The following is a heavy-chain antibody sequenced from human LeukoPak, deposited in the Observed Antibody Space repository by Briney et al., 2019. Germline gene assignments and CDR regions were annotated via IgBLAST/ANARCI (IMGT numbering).Heavy chain of an antibody. J-gene: IGHJ1*01. V-gene: IGHV1-69*04. CDR1: GGTFSSYA. D-gene: IGHD3-22*01. CDR2: IIPILGMA. CDR3: ARVSYYDSGGYWTGTRPKEYFQH. Sequence: SVKVSCKASGGTFSSYAISWVRQAPGQGLEWMGRIIPILGMANYAQKFQGRVTITADKSTSTAYMELSSLRSEDTAVYYCARVSYYDSGGYWTGTRPKEYFQHWGQGTLVTVSS.